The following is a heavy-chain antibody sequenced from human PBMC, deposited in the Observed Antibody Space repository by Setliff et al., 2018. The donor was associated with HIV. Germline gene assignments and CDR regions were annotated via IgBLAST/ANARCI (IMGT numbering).Heavy chain of an antibody. CDR2: IKQDGSEK. Sequence: LRLSCAASGFTFSTYWMSWVRQAPGKGLEWVANIKQDGSEKNYMDSVKGRFTISIDNAKNSLYLQMNSLRVEDTAVYYCATDCAVVGGTGSLDSWGQGTLVTVSS. V-gene: IGHV3-7*05. J-gene: IGHJ4*02. CDR1: GFTFSTYW. D-gene: IGHD1-26*01. CDR3: ATDCAVVGGTGSLDS.